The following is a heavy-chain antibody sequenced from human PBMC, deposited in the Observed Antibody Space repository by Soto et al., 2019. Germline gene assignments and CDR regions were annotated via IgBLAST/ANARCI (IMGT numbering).Heavy chain of an antibody. J-gene: IGHJ1*01. CDR3: ARDIASYDYGEGS. V-gene: IGHV4-4*07. Sequence: SEPLSHTYACSDCSINKWGCCWIRKTAGKGLEWIGRVYSSGTTDYNPSLNSRATMSVETSKNQFSLKLSSVTAADTAVYYCARDIASYDYGEGSWGQGIKVTVSS. CDR2: VYSSGTT. CDR1: DCSINKWG. D-gene: IGHD3-10*01.